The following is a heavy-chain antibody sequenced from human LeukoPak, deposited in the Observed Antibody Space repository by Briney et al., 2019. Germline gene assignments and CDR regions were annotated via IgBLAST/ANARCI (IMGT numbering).Heavy chain of an antibody. Sequence: PGGSLRLSCAAPGFTLSSYNMNWVRQAPGKGLEWVSSIDESSSSIFYSDSVKGRFTISRDNARNSLYLQMSSLRAEDTAVYYCARETGDQAFDIWGQGTMVTVSS. J-gene: IGHJ3*02. V-gene: IGHV3-21*01. D-gene: IGHD7-27*01. CDR2: IDESSSSI. CDR1: GFTLSSYN. CDR3: ARETGDQAFDI.